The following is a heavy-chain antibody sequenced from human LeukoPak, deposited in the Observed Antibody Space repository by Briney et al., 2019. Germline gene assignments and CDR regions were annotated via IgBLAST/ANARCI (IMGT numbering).Heavy chain of an antibody. J-gene: IGHJ5*02. V-gene: IGHV3-23*01. CDR3: ARDRYYYDSSGYYYT. Sequence: GGSLRLSCAASGFTFSNYAMSWVRQAPGKGLEWVSAIVGSGGSTYYADSVKGRFTISRDNAKNSLYLQMNSLRAEDTAVYYCARDRYYYDSSGYYYTWGQGTLVTVSS. CDR1: GFTFSNYA. CDR2: IVGSGGST. D-gene: IGHD3-22*01.